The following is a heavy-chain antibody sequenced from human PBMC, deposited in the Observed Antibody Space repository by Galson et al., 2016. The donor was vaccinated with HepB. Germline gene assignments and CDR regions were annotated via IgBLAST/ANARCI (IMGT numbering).Heavy chain of an antibody. CDR1: GFTFRSYD. V-gene: IGHV3-13*01. D-gene: IGHD3-22*01. CDR3: ARGTYYYDHRDAFDI. CDR2: IGSSGDT. Sequence: SLRLSCAASGFTFRSYDMHWVRQATGKGLEWVSVIGSSGDTYYTPSVKGRFTISRETAKNSLYLQMNSLRVGDTAVSYCARGTYYYDHRDAFDIWGQGTMVTVSS. J-gene: IGHJ3*02.